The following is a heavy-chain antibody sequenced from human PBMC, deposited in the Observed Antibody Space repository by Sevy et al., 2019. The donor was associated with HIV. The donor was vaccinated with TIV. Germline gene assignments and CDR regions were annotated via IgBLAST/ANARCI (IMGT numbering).Heavy chain of an antibody. J-gene: IGHJ5*02. CDR1: GFSFSSYG. V-gene: IGHV3-33*07. Sequence: GGSLRLSCEASGFSFSSYGMYWVRQAPGKGLEWVGTIWNDGSNKYYGNSVKGRFTISRDNSKSTLFLLMNSLRAEDTAVYYCARGYSNYLSWGQGTLVTVSS. D-gene: IGHD4-4*01. CDR3: ARGYSNYLS. CDR2: IWNDGSNK.